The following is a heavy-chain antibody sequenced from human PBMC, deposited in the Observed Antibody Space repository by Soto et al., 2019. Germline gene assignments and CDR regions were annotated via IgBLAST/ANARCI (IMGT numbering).Heavy chain of an antibody. CDR3: ASQFGYYGGNSHFDY. CDR1: GGSISRYY. CDR2: IYYSGST. V-gene: IGHV4-59*01. J-gene: IGHJ4*02. D-gene: IGHD4-17*01. Sequence: SETLSLTCTVSGGSISRYYWSWIRQPPGKGLEWIGYIYYSGSTNYNPSLKSRVTISVDTSKNQFSLKLSSVTAADTAVYYCASQFGYYGGNSHFDYWGQGTLVTVSS.